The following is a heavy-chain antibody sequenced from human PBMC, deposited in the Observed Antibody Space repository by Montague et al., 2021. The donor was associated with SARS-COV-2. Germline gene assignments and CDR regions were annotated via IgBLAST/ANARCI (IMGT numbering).Heavy chain of an antibody. CDR3: ARENILTGGGGMDV. CDR2: INHSGST. Sequence: SETLSLTCAVYGGSFSGYYWSRIRQPPGKGLEWIGEINHSGSTNYNPTLKSRVTISVDTSKNQFSLKLNSVTAADTAVYYCARENILTGGGGMDVWGQGTMVTVSS. D-gene: IGHD3-9*01. CDR1: GGSFSGYY. J-gene: IGHJ6*02. V-gene: IGHV4-34*01.